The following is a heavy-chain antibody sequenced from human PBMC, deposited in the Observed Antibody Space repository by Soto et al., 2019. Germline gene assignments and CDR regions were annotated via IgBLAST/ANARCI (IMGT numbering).Heavy chain of an antibody. J-gene: IGHJ6*02. CDR2: IYSGGST. CDR3: ARDRGSGSYSGNYYYYGMDV. CDR1: GFTVSSNY. D-gene: IGHD3-10*01. V-gene: IGHV3-53*01. Sequence: GGSLRLSCAASGFTVSSNYMSWVRQAPGKGLEWVSVIYSGGSTYYADSVKGRFTISRDNSKNTLYLQMNSLRAEDTALYYCARDRGSGSYSGNYYYYGMDVWGQGPTATVSS.